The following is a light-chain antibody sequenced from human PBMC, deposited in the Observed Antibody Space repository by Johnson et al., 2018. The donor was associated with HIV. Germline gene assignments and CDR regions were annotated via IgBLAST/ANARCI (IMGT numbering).Light chain of an antibody. J-gene: IGLJ1*01. CDR3: GTWDTSLSAGV. CDR1: IANIGNNY. CDR2: EHN. Sequence: QSVLTQPPSVSAAPGQRVTISCSGGIANIGNNYVSWYQQLPGTAPKLLIYEHNKRPSGIPDRFSGSKSGTSATLALSGLQPGDEADYYCGTWDTSLSAGVFGTGTRVTVL. V-gene: IGLV1-51*02.